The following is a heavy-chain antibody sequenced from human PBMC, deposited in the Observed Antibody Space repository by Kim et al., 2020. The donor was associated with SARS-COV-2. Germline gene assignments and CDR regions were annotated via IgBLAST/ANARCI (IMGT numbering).Heavy chain of an antibody. CDR1: GFTFDDYA. D-gene: IGHD3-16*01. Sequence: GGSLRLSCAASGFTFDDYAMHWVRQAPGKGLEWVSGISWNSGSIGYADSVKGRFTISRDNAKNSLYLQMNSLRAEDTALYYCAKDRTRLSTRGSFDYWGQGTLVTVSS. V-gene: IGHV3-9*01. CDR3: AKDRTRLSTRGSFDY. J-gene: IGHJ4*02. CDR2: ISWNSGSI.